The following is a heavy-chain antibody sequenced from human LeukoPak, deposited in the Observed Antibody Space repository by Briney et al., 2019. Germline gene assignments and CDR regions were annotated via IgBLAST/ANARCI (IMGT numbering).Heavy chain of an antibody. CDR2: IYYSGST. CDR1: GGSISSYY. D-gene: IGHD5-12*01. Sequence: SETLSLTCTVCGGSISSYYWSWIRQPPGKGLEWIGYIYYSGSTNYNPSLKSRVTISVDTSKNQFSLKLSSVTAADTAVYYCARARGYSGYEDFDYWGQGTLVTVSS. V-gene: IGHV4-59*01. CDR3: ARARGYSGYEDFDY. J-gene: IGHJ4*02.